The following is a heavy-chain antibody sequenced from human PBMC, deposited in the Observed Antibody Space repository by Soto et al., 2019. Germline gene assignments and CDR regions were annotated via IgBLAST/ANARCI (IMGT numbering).Heavy chain of an antibody. Sequence: PGGSLRLSCAASGFTFSSYGMHWVRQAPGKGLEWVAVISYDGSNKYYADSVKGRFTISRDNSKNTLYLQMNSLRAEDTAVYYCAKEGYSGYAYDYWGQGTLVTVSS. CDR2: ISYDGSNK. CDR1: GFTFSSYG. V-gene: IGHV3-30*18. J-gene: IGHJ4*02. CDR3: AKEGYSGYAYDY. D-gene: IGHD5-12*01.